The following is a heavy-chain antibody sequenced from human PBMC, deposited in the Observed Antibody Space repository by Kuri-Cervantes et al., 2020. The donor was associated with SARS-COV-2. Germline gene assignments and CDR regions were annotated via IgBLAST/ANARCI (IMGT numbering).Heavy chain of an antibody. CDR2: IYHSGST. V-gene: IGHV4-34*01. CDR1: GGSFSGYY. CDR3: ARDGRSVAGPVVDY. D-gene: IGHD6-19*01. Sequence: SETLSLTCAVYGGSFSGYYWSWIRQPPGKGLEWIGSIYHSGSTFYNPSLKSRVTISVDTSKNQFSLKLSSVTAADTAVYYRARDGRSVAGPVVDYWGQGTLVTVSS. J-gene: IGHJ4*02.